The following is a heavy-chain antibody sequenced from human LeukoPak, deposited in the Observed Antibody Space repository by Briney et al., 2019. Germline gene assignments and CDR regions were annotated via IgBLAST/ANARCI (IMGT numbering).Heavy chain of an antibody. J-gene: IGHJ4*02. V-gene: IGHV1-2*02. CDR1: GYTFTGYY. Sequence: ASVKASCKASGYTFTGYYMHWVRQAPGQGLEWMGWINPNSGGTNYAQKFQGRVTMTRDTSISTAYMELSRLRSDDTAVYYCARVRSDCSGGSCYSADYWGQGTLVTVSS. D-gene: IGHD2-15*01. CDR3: ARVRSDCSGGSCYSADY. CDR2: INPNSGGT.